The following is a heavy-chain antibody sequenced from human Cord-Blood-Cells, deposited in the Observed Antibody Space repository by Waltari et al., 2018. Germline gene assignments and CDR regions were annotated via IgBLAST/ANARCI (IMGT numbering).Heavy chain of an antibody. CDR2: INAGNGNT. J-gene: IGHJ4*02. D-gene: IGHD5-12*01. CDR3: AKDRDGYNYFDY. Sequence: QVQLVQSGAEVKKPGASVKVSCKASGYHFTSYAMHWVRQAPGQRLEWMGWINAGNGNTKDSQKFQGRVTITRDTSASTAYMELSSLRSEDTAVYYCAKDRDGYNYFDYWGQGTLVTVSS. CDR1: GYHFTSYA. V-gene: IGHV1-3*01.